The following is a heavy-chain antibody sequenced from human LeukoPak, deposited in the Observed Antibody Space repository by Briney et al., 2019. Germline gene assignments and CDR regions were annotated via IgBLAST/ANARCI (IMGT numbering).Heavy chain of an antibody. V-gene: IGHV1-18*01. CDR1: GYTFTSYG. Sequence: ASVKVSCKASGYTFTSYGISWVRQAPGQGLEWMGWISAYNGNTNYAQKLQGRVTMTTDTSTSTAYMELRSLRSDDTAVYYCAREVVITNTRRYFDYWGQGTLVTVSS. J-gene: IGHJ4*02. CDR2: ISAYNGNT. D-gene: IGHD3-22*01. CDR3: AREVVITNTRRYFDY.